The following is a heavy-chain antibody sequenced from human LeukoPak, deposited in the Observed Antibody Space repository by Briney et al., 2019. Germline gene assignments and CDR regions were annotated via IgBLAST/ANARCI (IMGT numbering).Heavy chain of an antibody. J-gene: IGHJ4*02. Sequence: PGGSLRLSCAASGFTFSVYYMSWIRQAPGKGLEWVSYISSSGSTIYYADSVKGRFTISRDNAKNSLYLQMNSLRAEDTAVYYCARDLSPMATITFTWDYCGQGTLGTVSS. V-gene: IGHV3-11*01. CDR3: ARDLSPMATITFTWDY. CDR1: GFTFSVYY. CDR2: ISSSGSTI. D-gene: IGHD5-24*01.